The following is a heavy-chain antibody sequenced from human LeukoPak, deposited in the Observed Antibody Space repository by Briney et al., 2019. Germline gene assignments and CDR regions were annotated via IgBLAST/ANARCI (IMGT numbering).Heavy chain of an antibody. J-gene: IGHJ6*03. V-gene: IGHV4-38-2*02. Sequence: SETLSLTCTVSGYSISSGYYWGWIRQPPGKGLEWIGSIYHSGSTYYNPSLKSRVTMSVDTSKNQFSLKLSSVTAADTAVYFCARESYSVQYYYMDVWGRGTTVTVSS. CDR3: ARESYSVQYYYMDV. CDR2: IYHSGST. D-gene: IGHD1-26*01. CDR1: GYSISSGYY.